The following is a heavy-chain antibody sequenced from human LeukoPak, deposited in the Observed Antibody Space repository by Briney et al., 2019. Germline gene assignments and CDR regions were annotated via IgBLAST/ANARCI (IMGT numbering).Heavy chain of an antibody. CDR1: GGSISSSSYY. CDR3: ASHSDILTGYYTIDY. D-gene: IGHD3-9*01. Sequence: PSETLSLTCTVSGGSISSSSYYWGWIRQPPGKGLEWIGSIYYSGSTYYNPSLKSRVTISVDTSKNQFSLKLSSVTAADTAVYYCASHSDILTGYYTIDYWGQGTLVTVSS. CDR2: IYYSGST. V-gene: IGHV4-39*07. J-gene: IGHJ4*02.